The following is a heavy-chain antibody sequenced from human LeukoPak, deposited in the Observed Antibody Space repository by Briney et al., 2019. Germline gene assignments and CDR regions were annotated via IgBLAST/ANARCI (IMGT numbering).Heavy chain of an antibody. V-gene: IGHV4-61*02. CDR3: ARAAFTAMVPDY. J-gene: IGHJ4*02. Sequence: SETLSLTCTVSGGSISSGSYYWSWIRQPAGKGLEWIGRIYTSGSTNYNPSLKSRVTISVDTSKNQFSLKLSSVTAADTAVYYCARAAFTAMVPDYWGQGTLVTVSS. CDR2: IYTSGST. CDR1: GGSISSGSYY. D-gene: IGHD5-18*01.